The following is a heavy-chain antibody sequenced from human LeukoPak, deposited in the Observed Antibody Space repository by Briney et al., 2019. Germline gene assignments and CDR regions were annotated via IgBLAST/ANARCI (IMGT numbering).Heavy chain of an antibody. CDR1: GYTFTGYY. CDR3: ARGDILTGYYSVYYYYMDV. CDR2: INPNSGGT. J-gene: IGHJ6*03. Sequence: ASVKVSCKASGYTFTGYYMHWVRQAPGQGLEWMGRINPNSGGTNYAQKFQGRVTMTRDTSISTAYMELSRLRSDDTAVYYCARGDILTGYYSVYYYYMDVWGKGTSVTVSS. V-gene: IGHV1-2*06. D-gene: IGHD3-9*01.